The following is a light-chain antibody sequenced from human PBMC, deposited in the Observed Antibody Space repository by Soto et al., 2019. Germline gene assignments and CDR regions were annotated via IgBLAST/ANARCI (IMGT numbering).Light chain of an antibody. CDR3: QQYKT. J-gene: IGKJ1*01. Sequence: EIVLTQSPGTLSLSPVERATLSCRASLSVSSNYVAWYQQKPGQAPRLLIYGASSRATGIPDRFSGSGSGTDFTLTISRLEPEDFAVYYCQQYKTFGQGTKVDI. V-gene: IGKV3-20*01. CDR2: GAS. CDR1: LSVSSNY.